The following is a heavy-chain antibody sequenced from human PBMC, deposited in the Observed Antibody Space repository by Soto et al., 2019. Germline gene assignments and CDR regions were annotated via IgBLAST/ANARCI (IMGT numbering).Heavy chain of an antibody. J-gene: IGHJ6*02. CDR3: AREWDYGGNVPCGMDV. CDR2: IYYSGST. D-gene: IGHD2-15*01. V-gene: IGHV4-31*03. Sequence: PSETLSLTCTVSGGSISSGGYHWSWIRQHPGKGLEWIGYIYYSGSTYYNPSLKSRVTISVDTSKNQFSLKLSSVTAADTAVYYCAREWDYGGNVPCGMDVWGQGTTVTVSS. CDR1: GGSISSGGYH.